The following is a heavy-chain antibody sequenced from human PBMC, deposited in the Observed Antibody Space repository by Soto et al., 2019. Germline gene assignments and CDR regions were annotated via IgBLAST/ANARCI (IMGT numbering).Heavy chain of an antibody. Sequence: LSLTCTVSGGSISSYYWSWIRQPAGKGLEWIGRIYTSGSTNYNPSLKSRVTMSVDTSKNQFSLKLSSVTAADTAVYYCAREGCSGGSCYEGYYYYGMDVWGQGTTVTVSS. V-gene: IGHV4-4*07. CDR1: GGSISSYY. J-gene: IGHJ6*02. CDR3: AREGCSGGSCYEGYYYYGMDV. CDR2: IYTSGST. D-gene: IGHD2-15*01.